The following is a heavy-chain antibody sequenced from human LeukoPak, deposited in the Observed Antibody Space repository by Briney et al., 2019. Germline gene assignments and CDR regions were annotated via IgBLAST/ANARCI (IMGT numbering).Heavy chain of an antibody. CDR1: GGSISSSY. V-gene: IGHV4-59*08. CDR2: IFYSGST. CDR3: ATLRYCSGGSCFPKHFQH. D-gene: IGHD2-15*01. J-gene: IGHJ1*01. Sequence: SETLSLTCTVSGGSISSSYWSWLRQPPGKGLEWIGYIFYSGSTSYNPSLKSRVTISVGTSKNQFSLKLSSVTAADTAVYYCATLRYCSGGSCFPKHFQHWGQGTLVTVSS.